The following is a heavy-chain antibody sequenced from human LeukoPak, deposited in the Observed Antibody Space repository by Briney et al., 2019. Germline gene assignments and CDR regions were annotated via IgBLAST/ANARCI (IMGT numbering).Heavy chain of an antibody. CDR3: ASSTSWYRFDY. D-gene: IGHD2-2*01. J-gene: IGHJ4*02. CDR1: GGSFSGYY. V-gene: IGHV4-34*01. Sequence: SETLSLTCAVYGGSFSGYYWSWIRQPPGKGLEWTGTIYYNGITYYNPSLKSRVIISIDTSKNEFSLKLSSVTAADTAVYYCASSTSWYRFDYWGQGTLITVSS. CDR2: IYYNGIT.